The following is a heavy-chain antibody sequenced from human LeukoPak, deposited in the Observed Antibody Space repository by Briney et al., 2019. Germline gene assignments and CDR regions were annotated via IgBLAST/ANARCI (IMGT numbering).Heavy chain of an antibody. Sequence: GGSLRLSCAASGFTFSRYGMHWVRQAPGKGLEWVAVIWYDGSIKYYADSVKGRFTISKDNSKNTLYLQMNSLRAEDTAVYYCARESFIAAAGTGHDAFDIWGQGTMVTVSS. V-gene: IGHV3-33*01. CDR1: GFTFSRYG. D-gene: IGHD6-13*01. CDR3: ARESFIAAAGTGHDAFDI. J-gene: IGHJ3*02. CDR2: IWYDGSIK.